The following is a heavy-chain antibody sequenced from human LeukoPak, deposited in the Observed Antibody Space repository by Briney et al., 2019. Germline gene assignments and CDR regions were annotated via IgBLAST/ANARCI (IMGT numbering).Heavy chain of an antibody. V-gene: IGHV4-4*07. CDR3: ARGSDILTGYSLGWFAP. J-gene: IGHJ5*02. D-gene: IGHD3-9*01. CDR1: GDSIRSYY. CDR2: IYSTGIT. Sequence: SETLSLTCTVSGDSIRSYYWSWIRQPAGKGLEGIGRIYSTGITNYNPSLKCRVTMSVDTSKSQFSLKLSSVTAADTAVYYCARGSDILTGYSLGWFAPWGQGTLVTVSS.